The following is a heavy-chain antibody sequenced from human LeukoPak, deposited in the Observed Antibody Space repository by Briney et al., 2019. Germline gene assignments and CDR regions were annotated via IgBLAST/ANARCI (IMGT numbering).Heavy chain of an antibody. CDR1: GFTFSNYA. D-gene: IGHD5-18*01. V-gene: IGHV3-23*01. J-gene: IGHJ4*02. CDR2: IVNSGGSA. CDR3: AKDRAGYSYGMFDS. Sequence: GGSLRLSCVASGFTFSNYAMSWVRQAPGKGLEWVSGIVNSGGSAYYADSVRGRLTISRDNSKKTVYLQMSSLRGDDTAIYYCAKDRAGYSYGMFDSWGQGTLVTVSS.